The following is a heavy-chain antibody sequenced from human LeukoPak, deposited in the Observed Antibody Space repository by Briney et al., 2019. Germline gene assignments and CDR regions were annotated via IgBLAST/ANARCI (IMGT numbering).Heavy chain of an antibody. J-gene: IGHJ5*02. CDR3: AKDAQRWLVVGWFDP. V-gene: IGHV3-33*06. CDR2: IWYDGSNK. Sequence: PGGSLRLSCAASGFTFSSYGMHWVRQAPGKGLEWVAVIWYDGSNKYYADSVKGRFTISRDNSKNTLYLQMNSLRAEDTAVYYCAKDAQRWLVVGWFDPWGQGTLVTVSS. CDR1: GFTFSSYG. D-gene: IGHD6-19*01.